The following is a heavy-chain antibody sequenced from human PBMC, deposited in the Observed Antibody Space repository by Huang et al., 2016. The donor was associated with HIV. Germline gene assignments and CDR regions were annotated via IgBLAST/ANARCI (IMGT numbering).Heavy chain of an antibody. CDR3: ARGQLGSYGDYDVLY. D-gene: IGHD4-17*01. CDR1: GGTFSKYA. J-gene: IGHJ4*02. CDR2: IIPMVGTP. Sequence: QVQLVQSGAEVKTPGSSVKVSCKASGGTFSKYAISWVRQAPGQGLEGMGGIIPMVGTPNSERKVQGRVTITADDSTSTTYVEVSSLRSEDTALYYCARGQLGSYGDYDVLYWGQGTLVTVSS. V-gene: IGHV1-69*13.